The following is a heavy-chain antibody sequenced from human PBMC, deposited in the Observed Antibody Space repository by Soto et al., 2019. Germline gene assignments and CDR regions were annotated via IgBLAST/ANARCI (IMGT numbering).Heavy chain of an antibody. CDR1: GSSFSDYY. Sequence: GGSLRLSCAASGSSFSDYYMSWVRQAPGKGLEWVSAINSGGNTYYADSVKGRFTISRDNSKNTVYLQMNSLRAEDTAVYYCANIGRSDRAFDIWGQGTVVTVSS. J-gene: IGHJ3*02. V-gene: IGHV3-66*01. CDR3: ANIGRSDRAFDI. D-gene: IGHD5-12*01. CDR2: INSGGNT.